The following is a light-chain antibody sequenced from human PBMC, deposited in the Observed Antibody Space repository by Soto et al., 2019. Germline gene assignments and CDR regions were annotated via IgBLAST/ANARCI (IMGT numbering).Light chain of an antibody. Sequence: QSVLTQPPSASGTPGQRVTISGSGSSSNIGSNTENRYPQLPVPDPKLLIYSNNQRPSGVPDRFSGSQSGTSASLAISGLQSEDEADYYCAAWDDSLNGYAVFGGGTQLTVL. CDR3: AAWDDSLNGYAV. CDR2: SNN. J-gene: IGLJ7*01. CDR1: SSNIGSNT. V-gene: IGLV1-44*01.